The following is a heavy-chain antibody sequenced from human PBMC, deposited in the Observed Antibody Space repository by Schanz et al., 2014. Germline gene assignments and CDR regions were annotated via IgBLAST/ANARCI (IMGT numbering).Heavy chain of an antibody. CDR2: ISGSGGST. Sequence: EVQLVESGGGLVQPGGSLRLSCSASGFTFSIYAMHWVRQAPGKGLEWVSAISGSGGSTYYADSVKGRFTISRDNSKNTLYLQMNSLRAEDTAVYYCAKGRFGELSAFDICGQGTMVTVSS. V-gene: IGHV3-23*04. CDR1: GFTFSIYA. J-gene: IGHJ3*02. D-gene: IGHD3-10*01. CDR3: AKGRFGELSAFDI.